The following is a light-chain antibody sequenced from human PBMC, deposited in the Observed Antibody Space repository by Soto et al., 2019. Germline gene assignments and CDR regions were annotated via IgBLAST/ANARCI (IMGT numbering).Light chain of an antibody. Sequence: QSALTQPPSASGSPGQSVTISCTGTSSDIGGYDCVSWYQSHPGKAPKLMIYEVNKRPSGVPDRFSGSRSGNTASLTVSGLQAEDEADYYCCSYAGSKTWVFGGGTKLTVL. CDR1: SSDIGGYDC. V-gene: IGLV2-8*01. CDR3: CSYAGSKTWV. CDR2: EVN. J-gene: IGLJ3*02.